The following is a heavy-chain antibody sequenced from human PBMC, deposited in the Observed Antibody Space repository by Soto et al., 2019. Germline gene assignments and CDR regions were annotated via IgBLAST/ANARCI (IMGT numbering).Heavy chain of an antibody. CDR2: ISPYNGHT. D-gene: IGHD5-12*01. J-gene: IGHJ4*02. CDR3: ARDHPFIVATMSIDF. V-gene: IGHV1-18*01. CDR1: GYTFTNYG. Sequence: QVQMAQSGGEVKKLGASLKVSCKAFGYTFTNYGISWVRQAPGQGLGWMGWISPYNGHTNSAQKFQDRMSMTTDTSTATAYMELRSLRTDDTAVYYCARDHPFIVATMSIDFWGQGTLVSVSS.